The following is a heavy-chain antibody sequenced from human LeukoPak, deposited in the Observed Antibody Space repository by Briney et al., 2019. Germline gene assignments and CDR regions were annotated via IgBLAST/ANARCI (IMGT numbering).Heavy chain of an antibody. CDR2: IYYSGST. V-gene: IGHV4-59*08. Sequence: PSETLSLTCAVYGGSFSGYYWSWIRQPPGKGLERIGYIYYSGSTNYNPSLKSRVTISVDTSRNQFSLKLSSVTAADTAVYYCARHSERWLGAFDIWGQGTMVTVSS. D-gene: IGHD6-19*01. CDR3: ARHSERWLGAFDI. CDR1: GGSFSGYY. J-gene: IGHJ3*02.